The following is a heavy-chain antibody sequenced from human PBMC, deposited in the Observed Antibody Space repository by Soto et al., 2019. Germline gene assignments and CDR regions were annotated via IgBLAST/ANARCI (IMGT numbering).Heavy chain of an antibody. V-gene: IGHV4-38-2*01. CDR3: ARHADSSSYYYPFDY. CDR2: IFHGGTT. J-gene: IGHJ4*02. CDR1: RYSISSGYY. D-gene: IGHD3-22*01. Sequence: TETLSLTCFVSRYSISSGYYWGWIRQPPGKGLEWIGSIFHGGTTYYNPSLKSRLTISVDTSKNQFSLTLSSVTAADTAVYYCARHADSSSYYYPFDYWGQGSLVTVSS.